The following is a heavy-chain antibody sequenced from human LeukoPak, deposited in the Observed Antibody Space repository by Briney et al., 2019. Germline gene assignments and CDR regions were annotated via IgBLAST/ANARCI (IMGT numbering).Heavy chain of an antibody. CDR3: AKDPQQWLTNNWFDP. CDR1: GFTFSNYA. CDR2: ISDTGGST. J-gene: IGHJ5*02. D-gene: IGHD6-19*01. V-gene: IGHV3-23*01. Sequence: GGSLRLSCAASGFTFSNYAMSWVRQAPGKGLEWVSSISDTGGSTYYADSVKGRFTISRDNSKNTLYLQMNSLRAEDTAVYYCAKDPQQWLTNNWFDPWGQGTLVTVSS.